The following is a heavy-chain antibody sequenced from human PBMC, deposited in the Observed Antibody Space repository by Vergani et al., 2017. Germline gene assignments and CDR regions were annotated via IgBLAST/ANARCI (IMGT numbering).Heavy chain of an antibody. V-gene: IGHV3-30*18. CDR2: ISYDGSNK. D-gene: IGHD1-26*01. CDR1: GFTFSSYG. Sequence: QVQLVESGGGVVQPGRSLRLSCAASGFTFSSYGMHWVRQAPGKGLEWVAVISYDGSNKYYADSVKGRFTISRDNSKNTLYLQMNSLRAEDTAVYYCAKASIVGAMDYWGQGTLVTGSS. J-gene: IGHJ4*02. CDR3: AKASIVGAMDY.